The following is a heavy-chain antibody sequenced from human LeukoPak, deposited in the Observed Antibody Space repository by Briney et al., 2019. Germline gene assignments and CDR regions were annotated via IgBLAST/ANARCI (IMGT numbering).Heavy chain of an antibody. D-gene: IGHD3-10*01. V-gene: IGHV1-2*02. Sequence: ASVKVSCKASGHTFSGYYMHWVRQAPGQGLEWMGWINPNSGGTNYAQKFQGRVTMTRDTSISTAYMELSRLRSDDTAVYYCARETRDYYGSGTNWFDPWGQGTLVTVSS. J-gene: IGHJ5*02. CDR2: INPNSGGT. CDR3: ARETRDYYGSGTNWFDP. CDR1: GHTFSGYY.